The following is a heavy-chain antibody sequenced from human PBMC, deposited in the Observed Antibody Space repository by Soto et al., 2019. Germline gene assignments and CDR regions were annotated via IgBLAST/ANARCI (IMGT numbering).Heavy chain of an antibody. CDR1: GFTFSSFG. Sequence: QVQVVESGGGVVQPGRSLRLSCAASGFTFSSFGMHWVRQAPGKGLEWVAVIWHDGKNKYYADSAKGRFTISRDNSKNTMYLQMNSLRAEDTAVDYCARDPGQDEAMDYWGQGTLVTVSS. V-gene: IGHV3-33*01. CDR3: ARDPGQDEAMDY. CDR2: IWHDGKNK. J-gene: IGHJ4*02.